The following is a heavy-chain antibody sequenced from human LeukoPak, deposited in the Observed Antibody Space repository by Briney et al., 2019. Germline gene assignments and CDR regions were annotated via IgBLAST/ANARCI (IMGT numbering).Heavy chain of an antibody. CDR1: GYTFTSYD. V-gene: IGHV1-8*01. CDR3: ARDNSVGDYAWWFDP. J-gene: IGHJ5*02. Sequence: GASVKVSCKASGYTFTSYDINWVRQATGQGLEWMGWMNPNSGNTGYAQKFQGRVTMTRDMSTRTDYLELSSLRSEDTAVYYCARDNSVGDYAWWFDPWGQGTLVTVSS. D-gene: IGHD1-26*01. CDR2: MNPNSGNT.